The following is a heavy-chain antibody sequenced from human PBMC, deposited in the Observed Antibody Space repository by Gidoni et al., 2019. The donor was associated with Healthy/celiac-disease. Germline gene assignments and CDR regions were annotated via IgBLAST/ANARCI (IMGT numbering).Heavy chain of an antibody. CDR2: IYPGDSDT. Sequence: EVQLVQSGAEVKQPGESLKISCKGSGFYFTSYWIGWVRQMPGKGLAWLGIIYPGDSDTRYSPSFQGHVTISADKSISTAYLQWSSLKASDTAMYYCARRRYNSGWYPYYFDSWGQGTLVTVSS. CDR3: ARRRYNSGWYPYYFDS. CDR1: GFYFTSYW. V-gene: IGHV5-51*01. J-gene: IGHJ4*02. D-gene: IGHD6-19*01.